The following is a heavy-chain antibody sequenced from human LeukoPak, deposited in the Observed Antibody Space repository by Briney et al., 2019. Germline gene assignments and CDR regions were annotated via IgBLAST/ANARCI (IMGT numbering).Heavy chain of an antibody. J-gene: IGHJ4*02. CDR2: IYYSGST. D-gene: IGHD5-24*01. Sequence: PSETLSLTCTVSGGSISSSSYYWGWIRQPPGKGLEWIGSIYYSGSTYYNPSLKSRVTISVDTSKNQFSLKLSSVTAADTAVYYCAGLRRDGYNYVDYWGQGTLVTVSS. CDR1: GGSISSSSYY. CDR3: AGLRRDGYNYVDY. V-gene: IGHV4-39*07.